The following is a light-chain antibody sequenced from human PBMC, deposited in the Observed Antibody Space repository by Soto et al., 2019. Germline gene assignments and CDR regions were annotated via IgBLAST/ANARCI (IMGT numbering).Light chain of an antibody. CDR1: QSVSSSY. J-gene: IGKJ1*01. CDR2: GAS. Sequence: EIVLTQSPGTLSLSPGERATLSCRTSQSVSSSYLAWYQQKPGQAHRLLIYGASSRATGIPDRFSGSGSGTDFTLTISRLEPEDFAVYYCQQYGRSWWTFGQGTKVEIK. V-gene: IGKV3-20*01. CDR3: QQYGRSWWT.